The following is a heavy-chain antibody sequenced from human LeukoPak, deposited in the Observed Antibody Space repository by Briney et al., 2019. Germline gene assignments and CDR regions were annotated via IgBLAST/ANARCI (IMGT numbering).Heavy chain of an antibody. V-gene: IGHV4-38-2*02. CDR3: ARALWSSGWYRD. CDR1: GYSISSGYY. J-gene: IGHJ4*02. Sequence: PSETLSLTCTVSGYSISSGYYWGWIRQPPGKGLEWIGSIYHSGSTYYNPSLKSRVTISVDTSKNQFSLKLSSVTAADTAVYYCARALWSSGWYRDWGQGTLVTVSS. D-gene: IGHD6-19*01. CDR2: IYHSGST.